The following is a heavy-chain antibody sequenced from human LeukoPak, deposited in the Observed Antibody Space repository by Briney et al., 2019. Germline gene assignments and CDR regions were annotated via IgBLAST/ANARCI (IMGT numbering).Heavy chain of an antibody. J-gene: IGHJ4*02. CDR2: ISGSGGST. D-gene: IGHD3-9*01. CDR1: GFTFSSYA. CDR3: AKGGGNILTGYYRPSRFDY. V-gene: IGHV3-23*01. Sequence: GGSLRLSCAASGFTFSSYAMSWVRRAPGKGLEWVSAISGSGGSTYYADSVKGRFTISRDNSKNTLYLQMNSLRAEDTAVYYCAKGGGNILTGYYRPSRFDYWGQGTLVTVSS.